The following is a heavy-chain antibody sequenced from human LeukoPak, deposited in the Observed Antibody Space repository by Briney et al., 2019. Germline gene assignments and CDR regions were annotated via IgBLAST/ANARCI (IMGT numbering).Heavy chain of an antibody. Sequence: SETLSLTCAVYGGSFSGYYWSWIRQPAGKGLDWIGRIYTSGSTNYNPSLKSRVTMSVDTSKNQFSLKLSSVTAADTAVYYCARAEPLVEYYYDSSGYPRVGAFDIWGQGTMVTVSS. J-gene: IGHJ3*02. CDR2: IYTSGST. V-gene: IGHV4-59*10. CDR3: ARAEPLVEYYYDSSGYPRVGAFDI. CDR1: GGSFSGYY. D-gene: IGHD3-22*01.